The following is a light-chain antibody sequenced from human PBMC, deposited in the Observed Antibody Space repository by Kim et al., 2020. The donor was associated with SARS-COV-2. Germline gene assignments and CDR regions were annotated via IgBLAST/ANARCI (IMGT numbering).Light chain of an antibody. CDR2: QDK. J-gene: IGLJ2*01. Sequence: SYELTQPPSVSVSPGQTASITCSGDQLGDKYVCWYQQRPGQSPVLVIYQDKNRPSGIPERFSGSNSGNTATLTISGTQAMDEADYYCQAWDTTVVFGGGTQLTDL. CDR3: QAWDTTVV. V-gene: IGLV3-1*01. CDR1: QLGDKY.